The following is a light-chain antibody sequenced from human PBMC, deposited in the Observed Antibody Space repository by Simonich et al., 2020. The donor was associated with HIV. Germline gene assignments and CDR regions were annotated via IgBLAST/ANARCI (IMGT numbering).Light chain of an antibody. CDR3: MQGTLWWT. CDR1: QSLVTIDGNTY. J-gene: IGKJ1*01. Sequence: DIVMTQSPLSLPVTLGQPASISCRSSQSLVTIDGNTYLNWYHQRPGQSPRRLIYKVSNRDSGGPDRFSGSGSDTDFTLKISRVEAEDVGIYYCMQGTLWWTFGQGTKVEIK. CDR2: KVS. V-gene: IGKV2-30*01.